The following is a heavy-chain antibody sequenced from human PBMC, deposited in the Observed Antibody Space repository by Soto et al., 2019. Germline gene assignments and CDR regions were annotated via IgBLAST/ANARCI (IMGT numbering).Heavy chain of an antibody. CDR2: IIPLLDIT. CDR1: GGTFSNDI. CDR3: VRDSPIGSTYSGYDGIDY. Sequence: QVQVVQSGAEVKKPGSSVKVSCKASGGTFSNDIITWVRQAPGQGLEWMGRIIPLLDITNYAQKFQGRVTITAXKPTXTXNMELNSLRSEDTAVYYCVRDSPIGSTYSGYDGIDYWGQGTLVTVSS. V-gene: IGHV1-69*08. J-gene: IGHJ4*02. D-gene: IGHD5-12*01.